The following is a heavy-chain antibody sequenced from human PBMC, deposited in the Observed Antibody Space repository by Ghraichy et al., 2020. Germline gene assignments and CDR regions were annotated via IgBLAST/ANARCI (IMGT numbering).Heavy chain of an antibody. V-gene: IGHV3-23*01. CDR2: ILGSGETT. CDR1: GFTFNEFA. Sequence: GGSLRLSCAASGFTFNEFAMTWVRQAPGKGLEWVSGILGSGETTYYGESVKGRFTIYRDNSKNTVYLQMDSLRAEDTAVYYCAKERVRAYYSYGMDVWGQGTTVTVSS. CDR3: AKERVRAYYSYGMDV. J-gene: IGHJ6*02. D-gene: IGHD3-3*01.